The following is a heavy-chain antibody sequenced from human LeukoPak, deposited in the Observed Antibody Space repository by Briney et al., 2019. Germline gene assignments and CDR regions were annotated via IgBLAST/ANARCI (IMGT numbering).Heavy chain of an antibody. CDR2: ISWNSGSI. CDR1: GFTFDDYA. Sequence: PGGSLRLSCAASGFTFDDYAMHWVRQAPGKGLEWVSGISWNSGSIGYADSVKGRFTISRDNAKNSLYLQMNSLRAEDMALYCCAKAGYYYDSSGYYLDYWGQGTLVTVSS. V-gene: IGHV3-9*03. J-gene: IGHJ4*02. D-gene: IGHD3-22*01. CDR3: AKAGYYYDSSGYYLDY.